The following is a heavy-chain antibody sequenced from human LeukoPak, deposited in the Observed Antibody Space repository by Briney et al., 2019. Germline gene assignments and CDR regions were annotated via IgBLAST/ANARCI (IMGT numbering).Heavy chain of an antibody. CDR2: ISYDGSNK. D-gene: IGHD3-22*01. CDR3: ARSYDSISSAFDT. CDR1: GFTFSSYA. V-gene: IGHV3-30-3*01. Sequence: PGRSLRLSCAASGFTFSSYAMHWVRQAPGKGLEWVAVISYDGSNKYYADSVKGRFTISRDNSKNTLYLQMNSLRAEDTAVYYCARSYDSISSAFDTWGQGTMVTVSS. J-gene: IGHJ3*02.